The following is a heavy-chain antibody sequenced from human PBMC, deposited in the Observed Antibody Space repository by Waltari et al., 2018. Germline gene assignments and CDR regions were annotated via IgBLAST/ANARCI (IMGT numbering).Heavy chain of an antibody. CDR3: ARTAGSGPLDYYYGMDV. V-gene: IGHV4-38-2*01. D-gene: IGHD3-10*01. CDR2: IYHSGST. CDR1: GYSISSGYY. Sequence: QVQLQESGPGLVKPSETLSLTCAVSGYSISSGYYWGWIRQPPGKGLEWIGSIYHSGSTSYNPSLKSRVTISVDTSKNQFSLKLSSVTAADTAVYYCARTAGSGPLDYYYGMDVWGQGTTVTVSS. J-gene: IGHJ6*02.